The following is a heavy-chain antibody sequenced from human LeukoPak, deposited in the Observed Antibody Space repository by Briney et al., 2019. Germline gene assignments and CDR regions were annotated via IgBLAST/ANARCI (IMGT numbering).Heavy chain of an antibody. CDR2: IRYDGSNK. V-gene: IGHV3-30*02. J-gene: IGHJ6*03. CDR1: GFTFSSYS. Sequence: GGSLRLSCAASGFTFSSYSMNWVRQAPGKGLEWVAFIRYDGSNKYYADSVKGRFTISRDNSKNTLYLQMNSLRAEDTAVYYCAKGTWNKNYYYYYMDVWGKGTTVTISS. D-gene: IGHD1/OR15-1a*01. CDR3: AKGTWNKNYYYYYMDV.